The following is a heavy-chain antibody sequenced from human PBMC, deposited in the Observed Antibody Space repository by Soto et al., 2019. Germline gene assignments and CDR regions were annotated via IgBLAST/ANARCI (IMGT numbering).Heavy chain of an antibody. D-gene: IGHD3-3*01. J-gene: IGHJ5*02. CDR1: GYTFTGYF. CDR3: ARGGGTILAPLP. Sequence: QVQLVQSGAEVKKPGASVKVSCKASGYTFTGYFMHWVRQAPGQGLEWMGWINPNSGATKYAQKFQGRVTLSRATSNRTAYMELTGLRSNDTAVYYCARGGGTILAPLPWGQGTQVTVSS. CDR2: INPNSGAT. V-gene: IGHV1-2*02.